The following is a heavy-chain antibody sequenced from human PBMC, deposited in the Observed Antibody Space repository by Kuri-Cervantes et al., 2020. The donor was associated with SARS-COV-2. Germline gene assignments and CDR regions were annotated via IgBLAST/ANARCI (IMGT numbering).Heavy chain of an antibody. CDR1: GFTFDDYA. D-gene: IGHD3-10*01. CDR3: ARGLLLSTIDAFDI. V-gene: IGHV3-43*02. CDR2: ISGDGGST. Sequence: GESLKISCAASGFTFDDYAMHWVRQAPGKGLEWVSLISGDGGSTYYADSVKGRFTISRDNSKNSLYLQMNSLRAEDTAVYYCARGLLLSTIDAFDIWGQGTMVTVSS. J-gene: IGHJ3*02.